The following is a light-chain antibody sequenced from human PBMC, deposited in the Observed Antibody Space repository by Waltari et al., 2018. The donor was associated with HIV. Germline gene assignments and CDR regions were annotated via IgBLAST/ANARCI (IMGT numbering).Light chain of an antibody. CDR3: GTWDSSLSVWV. J-gene: IGLJ3*02. V-gene: IGLV1-51*01. Sequence: QSVLTQPPSVSAAPGQKVTISCSGSSSNIGNNFVSWYQQLPGTAPKLLIYDNNKRPSGIPDRFPGSKSGTAATLGITGLQTGDEADYYCGTWDSSLSVWVFGGGTNLTVL. CDR1: SSNIGNNF. CDR2: DNN.